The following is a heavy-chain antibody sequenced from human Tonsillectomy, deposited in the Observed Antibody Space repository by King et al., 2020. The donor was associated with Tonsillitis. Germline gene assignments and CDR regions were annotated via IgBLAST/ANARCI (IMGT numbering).Heavy chain of an antibody. J-gene: IGHJ6*02. CDR3: ASGMDV. CDR2: ISYDGRGE. Sequence: VQLVQSGGHVVQPGRSLRLSCIASGFTFSSYGMHWVRQAPGKGLEWVAVISYDGRGEYYADSVKGRFTISRDNSKKTLYLQMNSLRGDDTAVYYCASGMDVWGQGTTVTVSS. V-gene: IGHV3-30*03. CDR1: GFTFSSYG.